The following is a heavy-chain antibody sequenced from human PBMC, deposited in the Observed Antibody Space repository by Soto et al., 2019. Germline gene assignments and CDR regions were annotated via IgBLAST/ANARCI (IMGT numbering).Heavy chain of an antibody. CDR3: ASGLYYYDSSGLFGYYGMEV. Sequence: ASVKVSCKASGYTFTSYYMHWVRQAPGQGLEWMGIINPSGGSTSYAQKFQGRVTMTTDTSTSTAYMELRSLRSDDTAVYYCASGLYYYDSSGLFGYYGMEVWGQGTTVTVSS. CDR2: INPSGGST. V-gene: IGHV1-46*01. D-gene: IGHD3-22*01. J-gene: IGHJ6*02. CDR1: GYTFTSYY.